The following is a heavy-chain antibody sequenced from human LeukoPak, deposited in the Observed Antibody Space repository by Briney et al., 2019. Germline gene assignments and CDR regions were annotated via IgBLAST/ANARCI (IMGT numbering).Heavy chain of an antibody. D-gene: IGHD1-7*01. Sequence: GGSLRLSCAASGFTFSSYAMSWVRQAPGKGLEWVSAISGSGGSTYYADSVKGRFTISRDNSKNTLHLQMNSLRAEDTAVYYCAKGRELRSYFDYWGQGTLVTVSS. V-gene: IGHV3-23*01. J-gene: IGHJ4*02. CDR2: ISGSGGST. CDR1: GFTFSSYA. CDR3: AKGRELRSYFDY.